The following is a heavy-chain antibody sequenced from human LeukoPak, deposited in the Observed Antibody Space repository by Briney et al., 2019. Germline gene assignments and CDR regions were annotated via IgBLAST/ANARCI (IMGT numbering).Heavy chain of an antibody. CDR2: IYYSGTT. CDR1: GGSISSGDYF. D-gene: IGHD2-15*01. Sequence: SETLSLTCSVSGGSISSGDYFWTWIRQPPGKGLEYIGYIYYSGTTYYNPSLKSRVTISVDTSKNQFSLKLSSVTAADTAVYYCARDRTLGYCSGGSCYGSAFDIWGQGTMVAVSS. CDR3: ARDRTLGYCSGGSCYGSAFDI. J-gene: IGHJ3*02. V-gene: IGHV4-30-4*01.